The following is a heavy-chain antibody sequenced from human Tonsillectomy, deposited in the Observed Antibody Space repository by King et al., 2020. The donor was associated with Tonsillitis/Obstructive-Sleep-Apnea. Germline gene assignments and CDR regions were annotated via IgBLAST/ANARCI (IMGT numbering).Heavy chain of an antibody. CDR2: MDPSDSYT. J-gene: IGHJ6*03. Sequence: VQLVESGAEVKKPGESLRISCKGSGYSFTIYWISWVRQRPGKGLEWMGRMDPSDSYTNYSPSFQGLVSISADKSISTAYLQWSSLKASDTAMYYCARRQYYYDSSGQGYYYYYYMDVWGKGTTVTVSS. D-gene: IGHD3-22*01. CDR1: GYSFTIYW. V-gene: IGHV5-10-1*01. CDR3: ARRQYYYDSSGQGYYYYYYMDV.